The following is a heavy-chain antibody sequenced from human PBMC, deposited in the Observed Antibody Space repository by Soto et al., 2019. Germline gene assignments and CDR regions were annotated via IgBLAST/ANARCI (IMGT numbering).Heavy chain of an antibody. CDR3: AIDSRYYYDSSGYYPQWFDP. D-gene: IGHD3-22*01. V-gene: IGHV3-30-3*01. CDR2: ISYDGSNK. CDR1: GFTFSSYA. J-gene: IGHJ5*02. Sequence: QVQLVESGGGVVQPGRSLRLSCAASGFTFSSYAMHWVRQAPGKGLEWVAVISYDGSNKYYADSVKGRFTISRDNSKNTLYLPMNNLRAEDTAVYYCAIDSRYYYDSSGYYPQWFDPWGQGTLVTVSS.